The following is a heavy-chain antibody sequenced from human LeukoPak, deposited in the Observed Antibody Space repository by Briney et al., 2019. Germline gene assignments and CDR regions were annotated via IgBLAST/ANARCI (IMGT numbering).Heavy chain of an antibody. CDR2: IYHTGGT. CDR3: ARDPYCSSGRCYSKYFQQ. CDR1: GGSISSGGYY. J-gene: IGHJ1*01. Sequence: PSETLSLTCTVSGGSISSGGYYWSWIRQHPGKGLEWIGYIYHTGGTYYNPSLRSRVIIFVDTSMNQFSLKLSSVTAADTAVYYCARDPYCSSGRCYSKYFQQWGQGTLVTVSS. V-gene: IGHV4-31*03. D-gene: IGHD2-15*01.